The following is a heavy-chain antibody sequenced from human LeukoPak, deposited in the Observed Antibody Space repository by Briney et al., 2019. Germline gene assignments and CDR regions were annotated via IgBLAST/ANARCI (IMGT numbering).Heavy chain of an antibody. CDR3: AKTRGGGPFDY. V-gene: IGHV3-73*01. J-gene: IGHJ4*02. CDR1: GFTFSDSA. CDR2: IGSKPNNYTT. D-gene: IGHD3-10*01. Sequence: GGSLRLSCAASGFTFSDSAIHWVRQASGKGLEWLGRIGSKPNNYTTSSAASVKGKFTISRDNSKNTLYLQMNSLRAEDTAVYYCAKTRGGGPFDYWGQGTLVTVSS.